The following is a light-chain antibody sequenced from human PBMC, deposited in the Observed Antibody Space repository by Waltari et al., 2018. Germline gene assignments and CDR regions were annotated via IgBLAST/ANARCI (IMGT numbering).Light chain of an antibody. CDR1: QSVSRF. Sequence: EIVLTQSPATLSLSPGERATLSCRASQSVSRFLAWYQQKPGQAPRLIIYDTSNRATGIPARFSGSGSETDFTLTISSLEPEDFAVYYCQRRGHWPPDATFGPGTRVDIK. CDR2: DTS. V-gene: IGKV3-11*01. J-gene: IGKJ3*01. CDR3: QRRGHWPPDAT.